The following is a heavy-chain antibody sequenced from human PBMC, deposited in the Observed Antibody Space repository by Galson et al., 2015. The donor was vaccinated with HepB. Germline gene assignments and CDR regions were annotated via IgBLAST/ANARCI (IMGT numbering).Heavy chain of an antibody. CDR1: GYTFISYG. CDR2: ISTYNGNT. J-gene: IGHJ4*02. CDR3: VRDAGRYCSGASCYPGYDY. V-gene: IGHV1-18*01. D-gene: IGHD2-15*01. Sequence: SVKVSCKASGYTFISYGVIWVRQAPGQGLEWMGWISTYNGNTKYAQKFQGRVAMTTDTSTSTANMDLRSLRSDDTAVYYCVRDAGRYCSGASCYPGYDYWGQGTLVTVSS.